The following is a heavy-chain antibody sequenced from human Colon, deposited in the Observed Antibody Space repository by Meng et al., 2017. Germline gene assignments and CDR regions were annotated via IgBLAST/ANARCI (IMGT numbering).Heavy chain of an antibody. V-gene: IGHV4-4*02. CDR3: ASIYRYGDYGDYFDY. J-gene: IGHJ4*02. CDR2: IYHSGAT. Sequence: QGQVHEHGAGLALSSGPLSLTSVVAGGSISSMHWWSWVRQPPGKGLEWIGEIYHSGATNYSPSLKSRVTISVDKSKNQFSLKLSSMTAADTAVYYCASIYRYGDYGDYFDYWGQGTLVTVSS. D-gene: IGHD4-17*01. CDR1: GGSISSMHW.